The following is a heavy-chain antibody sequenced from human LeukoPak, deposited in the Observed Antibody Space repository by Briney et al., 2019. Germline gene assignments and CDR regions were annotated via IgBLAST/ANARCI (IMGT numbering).Heavy chain of an antibody. V-gene: IGHV4-34*01. Sequence: PSETLSLTCAVYGGSFSGYYWSWIRQPPGKGLEWIGEINHSGSTNYNPSLKSRVTISVDTSKNQFSLKLSSVTAADTAVYYCARGLEGGKLNWFDPWGQGTLVTVSS. CDR1: GGSFSGYY. CDR3: ARGLEGGKLNWFDP. CDR2: INHSGST. D-gene: IGHD4-23*01. J-gene: IGHJ5*02.